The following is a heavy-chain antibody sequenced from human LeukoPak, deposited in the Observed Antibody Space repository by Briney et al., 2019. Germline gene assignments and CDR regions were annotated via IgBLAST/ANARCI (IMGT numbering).Heavy chain of an antibody. J-gene: IGHJ6*03. V-gene: IGHV3-30*02. CDR2: IRFDGTSE. Sequence: GRSLTLSCAASGFTFSNFCTHWVRQAPGNGLGWVAFIRFDGTSEFYADSVKARFTISRDNSQNTVSLQLNNLRIEDTALYYCAKTSLSDPSGHYYYMDVWGKGTTVTVSS. CDR1: GFTFSNFC. D-gene: IGHD3-3*01. CDR3: AKTSLSDPSGHYYYMDV.